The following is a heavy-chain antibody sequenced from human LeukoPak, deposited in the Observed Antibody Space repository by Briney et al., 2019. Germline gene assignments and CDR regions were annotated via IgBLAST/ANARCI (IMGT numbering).Heavy chain of an antibody. V-gene: IGHV4-38-2*01. J-gene: IGHJ4*02. Sequence: SETLSLTCAVSGYSISSGYYWGWIRQPPGKGLEWIGSIYHSGSTYYNSSLKSRVTISVDTSKNQFSLKLSSVTAADTAVYYCARADTAMADFDYWGQGTLVTVSS. D-gene: IGHD5-18*01. CDR2: IYHSGST. CDR1: GYSISSGYY. CDR3: ARADTAMADFDY.